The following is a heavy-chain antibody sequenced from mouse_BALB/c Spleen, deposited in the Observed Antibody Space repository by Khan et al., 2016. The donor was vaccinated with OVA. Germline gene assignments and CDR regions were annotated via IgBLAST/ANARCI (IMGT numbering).Heavy chain of an antibody. CDR3: TRDGNYAHWYFDV. V-gene: IGHV5-6-4*01. CDR1: GFTFSSYT. Sequence: EVELVESGGGLVKPGGSLKLSCAASGFTFSSYTMSWVRQTPEKRLEWVATISSGGTYTYYPDSVKGRFTISRDNAKYTLYLQMSSLKSEDTAMYYCTRDGNYAHWYFDVWGAGTTVTVSS. J-gene: IGHJ1*01. D-gene: IGHD2-1*01. CDR2: ISSGGTYT.